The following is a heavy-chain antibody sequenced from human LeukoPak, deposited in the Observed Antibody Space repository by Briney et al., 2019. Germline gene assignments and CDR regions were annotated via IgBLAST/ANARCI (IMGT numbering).Heavy chain of an antibody. CDR2: INPSGGST. CDR1: GYTFTSYY. Sequence: ASVKVSCKASGYTFTSYYMHWVRQAPGQGLEWMGIINPSGGSTSYAQKFQGRVTMTRDMSTSTVYMELSSLRSEDTAVYYCARSSGRSPNRDYMGVWGKGTTVTISS. J-gene: IGHJ6*03. D-gene: IGHD1-14*01. CDR3: ARSSGRSPNRDYMGV. V-gene: IGHV1-46*01.